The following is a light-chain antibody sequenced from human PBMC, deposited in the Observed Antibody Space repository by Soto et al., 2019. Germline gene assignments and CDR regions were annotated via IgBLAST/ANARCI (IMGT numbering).Light chain of an antibody. Sequence: EIVLTQSPATLSSSPGETATLSCRASQSVSNNYLAWYQQKPGQAPRLLIYDGSNRATGIPARFSGSGSGTDHTLTISSLEPEDSAVYYCQQRSNWPITFGQGTRLEIK. V-gene: IGKV3-11*01. CDR3: QQRSNWPIT. J-gene: IGKJ5*01. CDR2: DGS. CDR1: QSVSNNY.